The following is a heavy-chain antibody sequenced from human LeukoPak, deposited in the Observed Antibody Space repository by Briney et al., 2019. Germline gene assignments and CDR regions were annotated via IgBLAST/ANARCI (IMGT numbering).Heavy chain of an antibody. CDR2: ISSSSTNI. CDR3: ASEDIVVVN. CDR1: GFTFSSYT. V-gene: IGHV3-21*01. Sequence: GESLRLSCAASGFTFSSYTMNWVRQAPGKGLEWVSCISSSSTNIYYADSVKGRFTISRDNAKNSLYLQMNSLRAEDTAVYYCASEDIVVVNWGQGTLVTVSS. J-gene: IGHJ4*02. D-gene: IGHD2-2*01.